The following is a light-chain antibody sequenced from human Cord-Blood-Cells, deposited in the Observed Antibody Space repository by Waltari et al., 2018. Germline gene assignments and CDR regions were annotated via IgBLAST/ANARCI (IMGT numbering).Light chain of an antibody. V-gene: IGLV3-1*01. J-gene: IGLJ3*02. CDR2: QDS. CDR1: KLGDKY. CDR3: QAWDSSTWV. Sequence: SYELTQPPSVSVSPGQTASITCSGDKLGDKYACWYQQKQGQSPVLVIYQDSKRPAGSPERFSGSNSGNTATLTISGTQAMDEADYYCQAWDSSTWVFGGGTKMTVL.